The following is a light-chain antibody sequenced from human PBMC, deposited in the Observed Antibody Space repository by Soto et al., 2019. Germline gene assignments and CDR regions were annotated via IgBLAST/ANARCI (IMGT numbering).Light chain of an antibody. Sequence: QAVVTQPPSASGTPGQRVSISCSGSNSNIGRNTVNWYQQLPGTAPKLLIYRNNQRPSEVPDRFSGSKSGTSVSLAISGLQSEDEADYYCASWDDSLNGDVFGTGTKLTVL. V-gene: IGLV1-44*01. J-gene: IGLJ1*01. CDR1: NSNIGRNT. CDR2: RNN. CDR3: ASWDDSLNGDV.